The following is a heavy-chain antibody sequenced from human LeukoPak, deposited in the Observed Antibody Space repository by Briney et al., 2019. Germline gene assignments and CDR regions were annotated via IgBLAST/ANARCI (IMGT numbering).Heavy chain of an antibody. CDR2: IYYSGST. CDR3: AREIFGVVKDWFDP. D-gene: IGHD3-3*01. V-gene: IGHV4-30-4*08. Sequence: SQTLSLTCTVSGGSISSGDYYWSWIRQPPGKGLEWIGYIYYSGSTYHNPSLKSRVTISVDTSKNQFSLKLSSVTAADTAVYYCAREIFGVVKDWFDPWGQGTLVTVSS. J-gene: IGHJ5*02. CDR1: GGSISSGDYY.